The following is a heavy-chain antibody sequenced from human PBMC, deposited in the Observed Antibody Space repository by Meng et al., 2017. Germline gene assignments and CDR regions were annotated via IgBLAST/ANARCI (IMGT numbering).Heavy chain of an antibody. CDR2: ISYDGSNK. CDR1: GFRFSDYD. Sequence: GESLKISCAASGFRFSDYDMHWVRQAPGKGLEWVAVISYDGSNKYYADSVKGRFTISRDNSKNTLYLQMNSLRAEDTAVYYCARGVNGRGTIFGVVIPRGAFDIWGQGTMVTASS. V-gene: IGHV3-30*01. CDR3: ARGVNGRGTIFGVVIPRGAFDI. J-gene: IGHJ3*02. D-gene: IGHD3-3*01.